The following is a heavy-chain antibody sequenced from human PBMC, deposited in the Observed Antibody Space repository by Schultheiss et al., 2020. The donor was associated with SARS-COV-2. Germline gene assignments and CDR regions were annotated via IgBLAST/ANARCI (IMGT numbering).Heavy chain of an antibody. CDR2: INSDGSST. Sequence: GGSLRLSCAASGFTFSSYWMYWVRQPPGKGLVWLSRINSDGSSTMYADSVMGRFTISRDNAENTLYLQMNSLRAEDTAVYYCAKAGGGSRSYWGQGTLVTVSS. CDR3: AKAGGGSRSY. V-gene: IGHV3-74*03. CDR1: GFTFSSYW. J-gene: IGHJ4*02. D-gene: IGHD2-2*01.